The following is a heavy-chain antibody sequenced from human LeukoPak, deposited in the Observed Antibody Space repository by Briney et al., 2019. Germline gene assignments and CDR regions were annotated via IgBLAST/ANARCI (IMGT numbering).Heavy chain of an antibody. CDR3: ARDLAYSRLDY. V-gene: IGHV3-7*01. CDR2: INPDGNKK. CDR1: GLTFSSSW. Sequence: GGSLRLSCAVSGLTFSSSWMDWVRQASGKGLEWVASINPDGNKKYSADSVKGRFTISRDNAENSLYLQMNSLRVEDTAFYYCARDLAYSRLDYWGQGMLVTVSS. J-gene: IGHJ4*02. D-gene: IGHD5-18*01.